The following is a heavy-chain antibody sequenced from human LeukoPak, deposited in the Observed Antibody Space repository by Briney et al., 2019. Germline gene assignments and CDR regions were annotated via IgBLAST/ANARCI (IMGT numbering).Heavy chain of an antibody. D-gene: IGHD1-26*01. J-gene: IGHJ4*02. CDR1: GFTFSSYE. V-gene: IGHV3-48*03. CDR3: ARGWYYRETSGPFDY. CDR2: ISGSGSTI. Sequence: GGSLRLSCAASGFTFSSYEMNWVRQAPGNGLEWVSYISGSGSTIYYADSVKGRFTISRDNAKNSLYLQMNSLTAEDTAVYYCARGWYYRETSGPFDYWGQGTLVTVSS.